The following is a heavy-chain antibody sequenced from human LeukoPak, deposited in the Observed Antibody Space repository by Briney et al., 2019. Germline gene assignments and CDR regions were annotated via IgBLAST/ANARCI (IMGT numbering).Heavy chain of an antibody. CDR3: ARAADILTGSPERD. CDR2: IYTSGST. Sequence: SETLSLTCTVSGGSISSYYWSWIRQPAGKGLEWIGRIYTSGSTNYNPSLKSRVTISVDTSKNQFSLKLSSVTAADTAAYYCARAADILTGSPERDWGQGTLVTVSS. J-gene: IGHJ4*02. CDR1: GGSISSYY. V-gene: IGHV4-4*07. D-gene: IGHD3-9*01.